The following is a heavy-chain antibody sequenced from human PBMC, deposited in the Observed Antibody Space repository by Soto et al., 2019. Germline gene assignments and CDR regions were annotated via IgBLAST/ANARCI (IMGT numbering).Heavy chain of an antibody. Sequence: EVQLVESGGGLVQPGGSLRLSCAASGFTFSHYWMHWVRQAPGKGLVWVTRINSGGSGTTYADSVKGRFTISRDNAKNTVYLQMTRLRPEDTAVYFCARESSWTGYSVQFDYWGQGTLVTVSS. CDR2: INSGGSGT. D-gene: IGHD3-9*01. CDR1: GFTFSHYW. V-gene: IGHV3-74*01. J-gene: IGHJ4*02. CDR3: ARESSWTGYSVQFDY.